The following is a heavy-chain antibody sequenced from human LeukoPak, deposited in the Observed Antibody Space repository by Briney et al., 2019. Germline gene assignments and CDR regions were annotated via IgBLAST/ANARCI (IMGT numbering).Heavy chain of an antibody. Sequence: GGSLRLSCAASGFTFSDYYMSWIRQAPGKGLEWVSYISSSSSYTNYADSVKGRFTISRDNAKNSLYLQMNSLRAEGTAVYYCARGRIAAAGAFDYWGQGTLVTVSS. V-gene: IGHV3-11*06. CDR1: GFTFSDYY. CDR3: ARGRIAAAGAFDY. D-gene: IGHD6-13*01. CDR2: ISSSSSYT. J-gene: IGHJ4*02.